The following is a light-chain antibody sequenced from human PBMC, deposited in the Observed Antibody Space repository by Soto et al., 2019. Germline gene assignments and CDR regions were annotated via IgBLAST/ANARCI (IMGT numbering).Light chain of an antibody. J-gene: IGLJ2*01. CDR2: EVT. Sequence: QSALTQPASVSGYPGQSITISCTGTSSDIVVYNYVSWYQQLPDKAPKLMVYEVTHRPSGVSDRFSGSKSGNTASLTISGLQAEDDADYYCSSYTSTNTLVFGGGTKLTVL. V-gene: IGLV2-14*01. CDR1: SSDIVVYNY. CDR3: SSYTSTNTLV.